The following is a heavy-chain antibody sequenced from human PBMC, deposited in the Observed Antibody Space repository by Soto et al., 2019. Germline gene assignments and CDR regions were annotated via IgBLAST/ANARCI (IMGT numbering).Heavy chain of an antibody. V-gene: IGHV3-21*01. CDR1: GFIFSRSA. J-gene: IGHJ4*02. CDR2: ISSSSSYI. D-gene: IGHD6-19*01. CDR3: ARINSGWGPLSPYTFDY. Sequence: AGGSLRLSCAASGFIFSRSAMNWVRQAPGKGLEWVSSISSSSSYIYYADSVKGRFTIPRDNAKNSLYLQMNSLRAEDTAVYYCARINSGWGPLSPYTFDYWGQGALVTVSS.